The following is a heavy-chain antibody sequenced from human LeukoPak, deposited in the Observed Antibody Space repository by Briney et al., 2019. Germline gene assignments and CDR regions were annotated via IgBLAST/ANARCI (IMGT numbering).Heavy chain of an antibody. D-gene: IGHD2-15*01. CDR3: ARRAGEYSHPYDY. Sequence: KSSDTLSLTCSVSGDSISYFYWSWIRQAAGKGLDWIGRTSSSGNTDYNASLKSRVTMSVDTSKNQLSLKVISVAAADTAVYYCARRAGEYSHPYDYWGRGTLVTVSS. CDR1: GDSISYFY. J-gene: IGHJ4*02. V-gene: IGHV4-4*07. CDR2: TSSSGNT.